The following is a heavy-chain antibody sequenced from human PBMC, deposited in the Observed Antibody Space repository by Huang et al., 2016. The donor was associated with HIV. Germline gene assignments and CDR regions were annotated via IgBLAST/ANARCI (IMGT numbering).Heavy chain of an antibody. J-gene: IGHJ4*02. D-gene: IGHD3-22*01. CDR1: GYTFSTYS. CDR3: VRDSSSGLQLRY. CDR2: ISKTSGAT. V-gene: IGHV3-48*01. Sequence: EVQLVESGGGLARPGGSLRLSCVASGYTFSTYSMNWVGQAPGKGLEWVSYISKTSGATSYAESGKGRFTVSRDNVKNSLYLQMNRLRVEDTAMYYCVRDSSSGLQLRYWGQGALVIVS.